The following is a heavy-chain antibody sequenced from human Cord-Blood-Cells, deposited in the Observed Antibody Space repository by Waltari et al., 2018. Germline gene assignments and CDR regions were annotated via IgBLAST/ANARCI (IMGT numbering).Heavy chain of an antibody. CDR3: ARGLIVVVPAAASRSGWYFDL. J-gene: IGHJ2*01. V-gene: IGHV4-34*01. Sequence: QVQLQQWGAGLLKPSETLSLTCAVYGGSFSGYYWSWIRQPPGKGPEWIGEINHSGSTNYNPSLKSRVTISVDTSKNQFSLKLSSVTAADTAVYYCARGLIVVVPAAASRSGWYFDLWGRGTLVTVSS. D-gene: IGHD2-2*01. CDR2: INHSGST. CDR1: GGSFSGYY.